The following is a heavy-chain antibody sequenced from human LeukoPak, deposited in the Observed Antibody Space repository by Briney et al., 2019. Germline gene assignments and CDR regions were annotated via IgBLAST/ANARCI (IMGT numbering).Heavy chain of an antibody. CDR3: ARDPLRRSGYSAGAFDI. CDR1: GGSISSYY. CDR2: IYTSGST. J-gene: IGHJ3*02. Sequence: SETLSLTCTVSGGSISSYYWSWIRQPAGKGLEWIGRIYTSGSTNYNPSLKSRVTISVDTSKNQFSLKLSSVTAADTAVYYCARDPLRRSGYSAGAFDIWGQGTMVTVSS. V-gene: IGHV4-4*07. D-gene: IGHD3-3*01.